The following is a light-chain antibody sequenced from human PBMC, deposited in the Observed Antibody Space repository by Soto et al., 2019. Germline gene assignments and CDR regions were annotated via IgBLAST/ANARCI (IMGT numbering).Light chain of an antibody. J-gene: IGKJ3*01. CDR3: QQRSNWPLFT. CDR2: DAS. V-gene: IGKV3-11*01. CDR1: QSVSSY. Sequence: DIVLTHSPATLSLSPGERATLSCRASQSVSSYLAWYQQKPGQAPRLLIYDASNRATGIPARFSGSGSGTDFTLTISSLEPEDFAVYYCQQRSNWPLFTFGPGT.